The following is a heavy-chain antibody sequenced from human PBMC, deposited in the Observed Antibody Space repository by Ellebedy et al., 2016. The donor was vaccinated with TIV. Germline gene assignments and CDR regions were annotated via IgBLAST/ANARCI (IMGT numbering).Heavy chain of an antibody. CDR1: GYSFTSYW. V-gene: IGHV5-51*01. D-gene: IGHD3-22*01. CDR3: ARREGDSSGYYTVGAFDI. CDR2: IYPGDSDT. J-gene: IGHJ3*02. Sequence: GESLKISCKGSGYSFTSYWIGWVRQMPGKGLEWMGIIYPGDSDTRYSPSFQGQVTISADNSISTAYLQWSSLKASDTAMYYCARREGDSSGYYTVGAFDIWGQGTMVTVSS.